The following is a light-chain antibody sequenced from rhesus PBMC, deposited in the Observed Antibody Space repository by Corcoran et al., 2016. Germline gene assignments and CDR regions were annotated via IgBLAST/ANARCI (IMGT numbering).Light chain of an antibody. CDR3: GSWDTTTNHSI. CDR2: GYT. J-gene: IGLJ1*01. V-gene: IGLV3S11*01. Sequence: SSGLTQEPALSVTLGHTVRMTCQGDSLKTYYTSWYQQRPGQVPVLVIYGYTNRPSGIPGRFSASWLGNTGSLTITGAQVEDEAYSYCGSWDTTTNHSIFGSGTRLTVL. CDR1: SLKTYY.